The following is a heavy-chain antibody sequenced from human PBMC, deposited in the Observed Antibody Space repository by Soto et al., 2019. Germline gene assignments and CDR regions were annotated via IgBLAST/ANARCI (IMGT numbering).Heavy chain of an antibody. CDR1: GFTFSDYY. Sequence: GGSLRLSCAASGFTFSDYYMSWIRQAPGKGLEWVSYISSSSSYTNYADSVKGRFTISRDNAKNSLYLKMNSLRAEDTAVFYFARDRRYYGSRSYYAIWGQGTMVTVSS. J-gene: IGHJ3*02. CDR3: ARDRRYYGSRSYYAI. D-gene: IGHD3-10*01. CDR2: ISSSSSYT. V-gene: IGHV3-11*05.